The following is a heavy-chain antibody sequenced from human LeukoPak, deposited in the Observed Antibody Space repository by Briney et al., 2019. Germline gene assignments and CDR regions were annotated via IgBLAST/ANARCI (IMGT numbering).Heavy chain of an antibody. V-gene: IGHV3-49*04. J-gene: IGHJ4*02. D-gene: IGHD2-21*01. Sequence: GGSLRLSCTASGFTSGDYAMSWVRQAPGKGLEWVGFIRSKAYGGTTEYAASVKGRFTISRDDSTSIAYLQMNSLKTEDTAVYYCTRVVVATRWADYWGQGTLVTVSS. CDR2: IRSKAYGGTT. CDR3: TRVVVATRWADY. CDR1: GFTSGDYA.